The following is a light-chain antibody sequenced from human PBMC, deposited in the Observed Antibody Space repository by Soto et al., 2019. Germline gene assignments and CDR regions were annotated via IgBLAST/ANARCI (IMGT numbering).Light chain of an antibody. CDR3: QQHNNWPPYT. CDR2: GAS. V-gene: IGKV3-15*01. Sequence: EIVMTQSPATLSVSPGERATLSCRASQSVSSNLAWYQQKPGQAPRLLIYGASTRATGIPARFSGSGSGTEFTLTISSLQSEDFAVYYCQQHNNWPPYTFGQGTKLDIK. J-gene: IGKJ2*01. CDR1: QSVSSN.